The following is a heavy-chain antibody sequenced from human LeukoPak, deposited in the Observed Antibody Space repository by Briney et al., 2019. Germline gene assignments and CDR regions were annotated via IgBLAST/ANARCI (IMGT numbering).Heavy chain of an antibody. CDR2: ISYDGSNK. CDR3: AKDSHPLRFLEWLAPYYFDY. Sequence: PGGSLRLSCAASGFTFSSYAMHWVRQAPGKGLEWVAVISYDGSNKYYADSVKGRFTISRDNSKNTLYLQMNSLRAEDTAVYYCAKDSHPLRFLEWLAPYYFDYWGQGTLVTVSS. J-gene: IGHJ4*02. D-gene: IGHD3-3*01. CDR1: GFTFSSYA. V-gene: IGHV3-30-3*01.